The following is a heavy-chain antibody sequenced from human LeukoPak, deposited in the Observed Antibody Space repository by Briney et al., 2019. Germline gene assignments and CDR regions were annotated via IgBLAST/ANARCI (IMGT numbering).Heavy chain of an antibody. CDR1: GYTSTSYG. V-gene: IGHV1-18*01. Sequence: ASVKVSCKASGYTSTSYGISWVRQAPGQGLEWMGWISAYNGNTNYAQKVQGRVTMTTDTSTSTAYMELRSLRSDDTAVYYCARLITTVTGARYYYMDVWGKGTTVTVSS. CDR3: ARLITTVTGARYYYMDV. CDR2: ISAYNGNT. D-gene: IGHD4-17*01. J-gene: IGHJ6*03.